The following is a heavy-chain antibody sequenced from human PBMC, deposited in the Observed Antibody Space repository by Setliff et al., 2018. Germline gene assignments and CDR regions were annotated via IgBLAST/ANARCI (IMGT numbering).Heavy chain of an antibody. CDR1: GFTFSDYY. Sequence: LRLSCAASGFTFSDYYMSWIRQAPGRGLEWVSGIRWNGGRTGYVDSVKGRFIISRDNAKNSLYLQMNSLRAEDTAVYYCARTGLEYDAFDIWGQGTMVTVSS. CDR2: IRWNGGRT. D-gene: IGHD3-3*01. J-gene: IGHJ3*02. CDR3: ARTGLEYDAFDI. V-gene: IGHV3-20*04.